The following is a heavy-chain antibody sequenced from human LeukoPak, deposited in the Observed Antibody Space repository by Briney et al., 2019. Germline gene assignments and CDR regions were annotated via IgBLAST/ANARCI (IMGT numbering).Heavy chain of an antibody. CDR1: GFTVSSNY. CDR3: AREKPQYYYDSSGSYFDY. D-gene: IGHD3-22*01. CDR2: IYSGGST. J-gene: IGHJ4*02. V-gene: IGHV3-53*01. Sequence: GGSLRLSCAASGFTVSSNYRSWVRQAPGKGLEWVSVIYSGGSTYYADSVKGRFTISRDNSKNTLYLQMNSLRAEDTAVYYCAREKPQYYYDSSGSYFDYWGQGTLVTVSS.